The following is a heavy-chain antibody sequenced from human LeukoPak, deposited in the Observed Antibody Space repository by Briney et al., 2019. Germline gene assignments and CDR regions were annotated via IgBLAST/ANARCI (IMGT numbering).Heavy chain of an antibody. J-gene: IGHJ5*02. CDR3: ARGRMGARFVN. CDR1: GGSFSGYS. Sequence: SETLSLTCAVSGGSFSGYSWTWIRQPPGKGLEWVAEINNSGSINHNPSLKSRVTISADTSKNRFSLNLRSVTAADTAIYYCARGRMGARFVNWGQGTLVTVSS. V-gene: IGHV4-34*01. D-gene: IGHD1-26*01. CDR2: INNSGSI.